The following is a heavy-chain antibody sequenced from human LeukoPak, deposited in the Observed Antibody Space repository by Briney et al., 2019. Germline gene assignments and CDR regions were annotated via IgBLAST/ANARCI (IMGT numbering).Heavy chain of an antibody. Sequence: SETLSLTCTVSGGSISSSSYYWGWIRQPPGKGLEWIGSIYYSGSTYYNPSLKSRVTISVDTSKNQFSQKLSSVTAADTAVYYCARVVRYDFWSGYYTDYWGQGTLVTVSS. V-gene: IGHV4-39*07. CDR2: IYYSGST. J-gene: IGHJ4*02. CDR1: GGSISSSSYY. D-gene: IGHD3-3*01. CDR3: ARVVRYDFWSGYYTDY.